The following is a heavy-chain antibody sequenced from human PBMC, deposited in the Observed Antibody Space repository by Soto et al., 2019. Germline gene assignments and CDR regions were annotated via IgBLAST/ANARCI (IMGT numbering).Heavy chain of an antibody. J-gene: IGHJ4*02. V-gene: IGHV3-30*18. CDR2: ISYDGSNK. CDR3: AKDFDTISGVWYFDY. Sequence: PGGSLRLSCAASGFTFSSYAMHWVRQAPGKGLEWVTVISYDGSNKYYADSVKGRFTISRDNSKNTLFLQMNSLRAEDTAVYYCAKDFDTISGVWYFDYWGQGTLVTVSS. CDR1: GFTFSSYA. D-gene: IGHD3-3*01.